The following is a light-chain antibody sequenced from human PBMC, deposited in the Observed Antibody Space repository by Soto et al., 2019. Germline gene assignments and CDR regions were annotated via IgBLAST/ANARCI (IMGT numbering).Light chain of an antibody. CDR1: KLGDKY. J-gene: IGLJ1*01. Sequence: SYDLTQPPSVSVSPGQTASITCSGDKLGDKYACWYQQKPGKSPVLVIYQDSKRPSGIPERFSGSNSGNTATLTISGTQAMDEADYYCQAWDSSTAGVFGTGTKVTVL. CDR3: QAWDSSTAGV. CDR2: QDS. V-gene: IGLV3-1*01.